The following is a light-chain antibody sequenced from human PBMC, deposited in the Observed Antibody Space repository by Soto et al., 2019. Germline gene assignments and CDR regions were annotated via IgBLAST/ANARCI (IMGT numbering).Light chain of an antibody. CDR3: CSFAGGNTFV. J-gene: IGLJ3*02. CDR2: EGS. V-gene: IGLV2-23*01. CDR1: SSDIGSYNL. Sequence: QSVLTQPASVSGSPGQSITISCTGTSSDIGSYNLVSWYQQQPGKAPKLIIYEGSKRPSGVSNRFSGSKSGNTASLTISGLQAEDEVDYHCCSFAGGNTFVFGGGTKLTVL.